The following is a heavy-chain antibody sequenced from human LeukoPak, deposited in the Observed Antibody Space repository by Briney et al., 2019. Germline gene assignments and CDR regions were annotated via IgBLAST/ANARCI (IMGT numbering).Heavy chain of an antibody. J-gene: IGHJ2*01. Sequence: SETLSLTCTVSGGSISSGSYYWSWIRQPAGKGLEWIGRIYTSGSTNYNPSLKSRVTISVDTSKNQFSLKLSSVTAADTAVYYCASDRYWYFELWGRGTLVTVSS. CDR2: IYTSGST. CDR1: GGSISSGSYY. CDR3: ASDRYWYFEL. V-gene: IGHV4-61*02.